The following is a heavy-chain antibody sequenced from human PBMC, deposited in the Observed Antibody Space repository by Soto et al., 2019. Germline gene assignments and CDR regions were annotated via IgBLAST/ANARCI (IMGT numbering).Heavy chain of an antibody. CDR3: ARANYAARLGY. CDR1: GDSISSGDYY. CDR2: IYYSGST. V-gene: IGHV4-30-4*01. Sequence: QLQLQESGPGLVKPSQTLSLTCTVSGDSISSGDYYWTWIRQPPGKGLEWIGYIYYSGSTYYNPSLKSRLTISIDTSKNQLSLKLSSVTAADTAIYYCARANYAARLGYWGQGTLVTVSS. J-gene: IGHJ4*02. D-gene: IGHD1-7*01.